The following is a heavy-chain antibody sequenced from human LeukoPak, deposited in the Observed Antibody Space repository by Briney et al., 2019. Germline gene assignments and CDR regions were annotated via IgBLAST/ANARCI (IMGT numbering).Heavy chain of an antibody. Sequence: GGSLRLSCAASGFTFSSYSMNWVRQAPGKGLEWVSSISSSSSYMYYADSVKGRFTISRDNAKNSLYLQMNSLRAEDTAVYYCARVGYYDSSGYHFDYWGQGTLVTVSS. J-gene: IGHJ4*02. V-gene: IGHV3-21*01. CDR3: ARVGYYDSSGYHFDY. CDR2: ISSSSSYM. D-gene: IGHD3-22*01. CDR1: GFTFSSYS.